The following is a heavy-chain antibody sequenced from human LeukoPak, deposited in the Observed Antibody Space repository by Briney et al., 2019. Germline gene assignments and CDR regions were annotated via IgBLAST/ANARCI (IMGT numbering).Heavy chain of an antibody. CDR2: LKQDGSEK. CDR3: ARGGDYLDY. J-gene: IGHJ4*02. V-gene: IGHV3-7*05. CDR1: GFTFTTYW. Sequence: GGSLRLSCAASGFTFTTYWMSWVRQAPGKGLEWVANLKQDGSEKYYVDSVKGRFTISRDNANNSLYLQMNSLRAEDTAVYYCARGGDYLDYWGQGTLVTVSS.